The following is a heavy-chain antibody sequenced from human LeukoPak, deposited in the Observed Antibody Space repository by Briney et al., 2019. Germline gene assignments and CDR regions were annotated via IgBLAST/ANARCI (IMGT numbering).Heavy chain of an antibody. V-gene: IGHV4-59*08. J-gene: IGHJ4*02. Sequence: SETLALTCTVSGGXINXHYXXCIXXPPGKXXGWVGYVFYSGSNSYNPSLKSRVTISVDTSKNQFSLKLNSVTAADTAVYYCARHYYTDPFDYWGQGTLVTVSS. CDR1: GGXINXHY. D-gene: IGHD3-22*01. CDR3: ARHYYTDPFDY. CDR2: VFYSGSN.